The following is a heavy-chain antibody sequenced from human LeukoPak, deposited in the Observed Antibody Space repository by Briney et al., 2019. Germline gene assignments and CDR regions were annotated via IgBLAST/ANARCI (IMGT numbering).Heavy chain of an antibody. J-gene: IGHJ4*02. Sequence: HPSETLSLTCAVYGGSFSGYYWSWVRQAPGKGLEWVSAISGSGGSTYYADSVKGRFTISRDNSKNTLYLQMNSLRAEDTAVYYCAKAFGLSFDYWRQGTLVTVSS. V-gene: IGHV3-23*01. CDR3: AKAFGLSFDY. D-gene: IGHD3-16*01. CDR1: GGSFSGYY. CDR2: ISGSGGST.